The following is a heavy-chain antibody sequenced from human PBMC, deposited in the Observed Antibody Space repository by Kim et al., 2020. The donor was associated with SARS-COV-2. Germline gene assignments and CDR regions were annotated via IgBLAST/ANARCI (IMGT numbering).Heavy chain of an antibody. D-gene: IGHD1-26*01. Sequence: GGSLRLSCAASGFTFSGYSMHWVRQAPGKGLEWVSYITGNSNTIYYADSVRGRFSISRDNAKNSLYLQMNGLRDEDTATYSCARGSGRGFDICGHGAMVT. V-gene: IGHV3-48*02. J-gene: IGHJ3*02. CDR2: ITGNSNTI. CDR1: GFTFSGYS. CDR3: ARGSGRGFDI.